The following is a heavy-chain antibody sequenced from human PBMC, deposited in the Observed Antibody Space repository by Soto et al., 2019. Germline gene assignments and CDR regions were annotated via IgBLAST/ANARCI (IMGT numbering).Heavy chain of an antibody. J-gene: IGHJ6*04. Sequence: KESGPTLVKPTQTLTLTCTFSGFSLTTSGAGVGWIRQPPGRALEWLGIIYWDDNNRYNPSLQSRLTLTKDTSKNQAVLTLANMDPVDTGTYYCTHRAIAAAFMDVWGKGTTVTVSP. V-gene: IGHV2-5*02. CDR1: GFSLTTSGAG. CDR2: IYWDDNN. D-gene: IGHD2-21*01. CDR3: THRAIAAAFMDV.